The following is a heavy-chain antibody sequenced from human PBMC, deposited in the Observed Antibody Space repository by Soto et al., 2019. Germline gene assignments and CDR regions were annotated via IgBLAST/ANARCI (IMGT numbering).Heavy chain of an antibody. J-gene: IGHJ6*02. V-gene: IGHV3-11*05. D-gene: IGHD3-10*01. CDR3: ARASGWRPVFSFHYGLDV. CDR1: GFSVGDYY. Sequence: QVQLVESGGGLVEPGGSLRLSCAASGFSVGDYYMTWIRQAPGKGLEWLSYSSSSGGYTNYADSVKGRFTISRDNARKFLFLQMDSLRAEDTGVDFCARASGWRPVFSFHYGLDVWGQGTTVTVSS. CDR2: SSSSGGYT.